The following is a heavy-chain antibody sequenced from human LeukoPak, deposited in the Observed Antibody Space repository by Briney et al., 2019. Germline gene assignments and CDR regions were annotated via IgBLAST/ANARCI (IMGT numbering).Heavy chain of an antibody. J-gene: IGHJ5*02. CDR3: ARDRRETMITFGGVMTAGWFDP. D-gene: IGHD3-16*01. V-gene: IGHV3-23*01. CDR2: IRGSGVET. Sequence: GGSLRLSCAASGFTFNIYGMNWVRQAPGKGLEWVSGIRGSGVETFYADSVKGRFTISRDNSKNTLYLQMNSLRAEDTAVYYCARDRRETMITFGGVMTAGWFDPWGQGTLVTASS. CDR1: GFTFNIYG.